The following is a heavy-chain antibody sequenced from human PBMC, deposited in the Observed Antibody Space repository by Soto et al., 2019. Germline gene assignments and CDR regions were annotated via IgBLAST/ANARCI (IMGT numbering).Heavy chain of an antibody. V-gene: IGHV1-3*01. CDR3: ARGGLRFGYFQH. Sequence: QVPLVQSGAEVKKPGASVKVSCKASGYTFTSYAMHWVRQAPGQRLEWMGWINAGNGNTKYSQKFQGRVTITRDTSASTAYMELSSLRSEDTAVYYCARGGLRFGYFQHWGQGTLVTVSS. CDR2: INAGNGNT. J-gene: IGHJ1*01. D-gene: IGHD5-12*01. CDR1: GYTFTSYA.